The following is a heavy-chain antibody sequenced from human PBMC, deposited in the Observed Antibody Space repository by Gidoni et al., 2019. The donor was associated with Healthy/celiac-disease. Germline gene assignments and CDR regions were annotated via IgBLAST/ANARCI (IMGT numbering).Heavy chain of an antibody. CDR3: AKLDSSGYYSHGY. CDR2: IRYDGSNK. CDR1: GFTFSSYG. D-gene: IGHD3-22*01. V-gene: IGHV3-30*02. Sequence: QVQLVESGGGVVQPGGSLRLSCAASGFTFSSYGMHWVRQAPGKGLEWVAFIRYDGSNKYYADSVKGRFTISRDNSKNTLYLQMNSLRAEDTAVYYCAKLDSSGYYSHGYWGQGTLVTVSS. J-gene: IGHJ4*02.